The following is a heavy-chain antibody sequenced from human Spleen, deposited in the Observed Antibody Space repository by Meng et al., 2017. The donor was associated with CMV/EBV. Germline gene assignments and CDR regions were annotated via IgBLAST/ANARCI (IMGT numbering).Heavy chain of an antibody. D-gene: IGHD2-8*02. J-gene: IGHJ4*02. CDR2: ISSDGTNK. V-gene: IGHV3-30*04. CDR1: GFTFDDYA. Sequence: GGSLRLSCAASGFTFDDYAMHWVRQAPGKGLQWVAVISSDGTNKYYADSLKGRLTISRDNSKNTLYLQMNSLRPEDTAVYFCARGGSLVVGVDYFDYWGQGTLVTVSS. CDR3: ARGGSLVVGVDYFDY.